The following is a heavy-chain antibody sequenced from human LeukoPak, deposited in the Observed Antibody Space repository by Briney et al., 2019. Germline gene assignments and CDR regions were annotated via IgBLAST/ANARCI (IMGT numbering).Heavy chain of an antibody. CDR3: ARAGGMGHSSSSGYYYYYMDV. CDR2: IYYSGST. Sequence: SETLSLTCTVSGGSISSYYWSWIRQPPGKGLEWIGYIYYSGSTNYNPSLKSRVTISVDTSKNQFSLKLSSVTAADTAVYYCARAGGMGHSSSSGYYYYYMDVWGKGTTVTVSS. D-gene: IGHD6-6*01. J-gene: IGHJ6*03. V-gene: IGHV4-59*01. CDR1: GGSISSYY.